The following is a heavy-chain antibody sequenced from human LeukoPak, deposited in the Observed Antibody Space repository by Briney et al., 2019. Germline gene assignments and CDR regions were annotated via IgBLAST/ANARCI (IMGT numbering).Heavy chain of an antibody. CDR3: ARGFDGVAGWFDP. V-gene: IGHV4-59*01. CDR2: ISYRGST. D-gene: IGHD3-9*01. J-gene: IGHJ5*02. Sequence: ETLSLTCTVSGGSISSYYWSWIRQPPGKGLEWIGYISYRGSTKYNPSLKSRVTISVDTSKNQFSLKLNSVMAADTAVYYCARGFDGVAGWFDPWGQGTLVTVSS. CDR1: GGSISSYY.